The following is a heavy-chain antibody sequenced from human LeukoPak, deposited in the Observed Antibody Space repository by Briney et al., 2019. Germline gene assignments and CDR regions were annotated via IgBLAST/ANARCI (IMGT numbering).Heavy chain of an antibody. CDR2: ISSSSGYI. J-gene: IGHJ4*02. CDR3: ARDPSSAVEAGY. V-gene: IGHV3-21*03. Sequence: PGGALRLSCAGSGFTFSSYSMDWVRQAPGEGLEWVSSISSSSGYIYYADSMKGRSTNSRDNTKNSQYLQMNSLRAEDTAGYYWARDPSSAVEAGYWGQGTLVTVSS. D-gene: IGHD2-15*01. CDR1: GFTFSSYS.